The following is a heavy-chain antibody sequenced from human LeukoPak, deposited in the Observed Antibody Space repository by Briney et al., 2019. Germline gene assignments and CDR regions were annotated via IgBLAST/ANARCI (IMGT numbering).Heavy chain of an antibody. Sequence: GGSLRLSCAASGFTVNSNYMSWVRQAPGKGLEWVSVISSGGTTYYAGSVKGRFTISRDNSKNTLYLQMDSLSAEDTAVYYCARGGDIVGATRSAFDIWGQGTMVTVSS. CDR2: ISSGGTT. D-gene: IGHD1-26*01. CDR1: GFTVNSNY. CDR3: ARGGDIVGATRSAFDI. V-gene: IGHV3-53*01. J-gene: IGHJ3*02.